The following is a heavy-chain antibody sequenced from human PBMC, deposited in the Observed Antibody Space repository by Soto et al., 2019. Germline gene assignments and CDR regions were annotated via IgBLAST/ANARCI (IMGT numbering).Heavy chain of an antibody. D-gene: IGHD3-3*01. CDR1: GGTFNRFA. CDR3: ARPSGGRIRYLEPFDY. CDR2: IIPIFGTA. Sequence: QVQLVQSGAEVKKPGSSVKVSCKVSGGTFNRFAVTWVRQAPGQGLEWMGGIIPIFGTANYAQKVQGRVSINADESTSTVYMELSSLKSEDTAVYYCARPSGGRIRYLEPFDYWGQGTQVTVSS. V-gene: IGHV1-69*01. J-gene: IGHJ4*02.